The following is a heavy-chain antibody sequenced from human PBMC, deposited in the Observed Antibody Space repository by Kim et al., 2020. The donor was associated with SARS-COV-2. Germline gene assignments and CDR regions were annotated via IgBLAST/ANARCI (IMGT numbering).Heavy chain of an antibody. D-gene: IGHD1-1*01. CDR1: GFTFSSYS. V-gene: IGHV3-48*02. CDR3: ARDLGGTTGYYYYYGMDV. Sequence: GGYLRLSCAASGFTFSSYSMNWVRQAPGKGLEWVSYISSSSSTIYYADSVKGRFTISRDNAKNSLYLQMNSLRDEDTAVYYCARDLGGTTGYYYYYGMDVWGQGTTVTVS. J-gene: IGHJ6*02. CDR2: ISSSSSTI.